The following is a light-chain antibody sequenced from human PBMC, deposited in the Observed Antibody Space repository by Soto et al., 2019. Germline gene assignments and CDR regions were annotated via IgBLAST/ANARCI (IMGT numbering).Light chain of an antibody. CDR1: QSVSSY. CDR2: DAS. Sequence: EIVLTQSPATLSLSPGERATLSCRASQSVSSYLAWYQQKPGQAPRLLIYDASNRATGIPARFSGSGSATDFTLTISSLEPEDLAVYYCQQRSNWPRAFTFGPGTKVDIK. V-gene: IGKV3-11*01. CDR3: QQRSNWPRAFT. J-gene: IGKJ3*01.